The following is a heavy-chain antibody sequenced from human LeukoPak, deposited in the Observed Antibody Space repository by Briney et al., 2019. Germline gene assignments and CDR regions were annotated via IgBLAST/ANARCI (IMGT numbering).Heavy chain of an antibody. CDR1: GFTFDDYG. D-gene: IGHD2-15*01. V-gene: IGHV3-20*04. J-gene: IGHJ4*02. CDR3: ARDYCSGGSCYFDY. Sequence: GGSLRLSCAASGFTFDDYGMSWVRQAPGKGLECGSGINWNGGSTGYADSVKGLFTISRDNAKNSLYLQMNRLRAEDTAFYYYARDYCSGGSCYFDYWGQGTLVTVSS. CDR2: INWNGGST.